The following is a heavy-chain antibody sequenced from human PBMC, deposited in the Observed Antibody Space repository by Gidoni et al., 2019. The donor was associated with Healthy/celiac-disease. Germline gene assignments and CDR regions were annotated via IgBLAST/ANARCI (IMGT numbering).Heavy chain of an antibody. J-gene: IGHJ6*02. CDR3: ARDRGRDFWSGYDPGCGMDV. CDR2: ISSSGITI. CDR1: GFTFSSYE. V-gene: IGHV3-48*03. D-gene: IGHD3-3*01. Sequence: EVQLVESGGGLVQPGGSLRLSCAASGFTFSSYEMNWVRQAPGKGLEWVSYISSSGITIYYADSVKGRFTISRDNAKNSLYLQMNSLRAEDTAVYYCARDRGRDFWSGYDPGCGMDVWGQGTTVTVSS.